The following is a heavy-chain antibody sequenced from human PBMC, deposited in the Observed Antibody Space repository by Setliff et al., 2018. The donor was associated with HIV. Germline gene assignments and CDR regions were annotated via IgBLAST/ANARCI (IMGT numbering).Heavy chain of an antibody. V-gene: IGHV1-69*06. CDR1: GYTFSDYY. CDR3: ARANDYTSAWYFYYYGMDV. D-gene: IGHD6-19*01. Sequence: SVKVSCKASGYTFSDYYLHWVRQAPGQAIEWMGWINPIFGTANYAQKFQGRVTITADKSTSTAYMELRSLRFDDTAIYYCARANDYTSAWYFYYYGMDVWGPGTTVTVSS. CDR2: INPIFGTA. J-gene: IGHJ6*02.